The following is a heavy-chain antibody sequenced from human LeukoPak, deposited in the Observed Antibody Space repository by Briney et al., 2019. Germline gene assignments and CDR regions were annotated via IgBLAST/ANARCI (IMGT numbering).Heavy chain of an antibody. CDR1: GFAFSSYW. V-gene: IGHV3-7*05. D-gene: IGHD4-17*01. J-gene: IGHJ4*02. Sequence: GGSLRLSCAAPGFAFSSYWMSWVRQAPGKGLEWVANIKPDGSEKYYVDSVKGRFTISRDNAKNSLYLQMNSLKIEDTAVYYCTDLGDYGVGWGQGTLVTVSS. CDR3: TDLGDYGVG. CDR2: IKPDGSEK.